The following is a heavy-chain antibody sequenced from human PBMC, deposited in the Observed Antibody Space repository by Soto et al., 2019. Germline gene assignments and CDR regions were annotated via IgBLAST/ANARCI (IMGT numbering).Heavy chain of an antibody. Sequence: PSETPSLTCTVSGGSISSSSYYWGWIRQPPGKGLEWIGSIYYSGSTYYNPSLKSRVTISVDTSKNQFSLKLSSVTAADTAVYYCARDFSSGWYRDYYYYYGTDVWGQGTTVTVSS. CDR3: ARDFSSGWYRDYYYYYGTDV. CDR2: IYYSGST. CDR1: GGSISSSSYY. J-gene: IGHJ6*02. D-gene: IGHD6-19*01. V-gene: IGHV4-39*01.